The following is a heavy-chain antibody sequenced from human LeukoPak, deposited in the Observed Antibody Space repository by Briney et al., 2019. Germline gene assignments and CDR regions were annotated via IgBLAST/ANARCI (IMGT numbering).Heavy chain of an antibody. CDR1: GFTFSSYA. CDR2: ISYDGSDK. J-gene: IGHJ4*02. V-gene: IGHV3-30-3*01. CDR3: ARDVSYFDY. Sequence: GGSLRLSCAASGFTFSSYAMHWVRQAPGKGLEWVAAISYDGSDKYFADSVKGRFTISRDNSKNTLYLQMDSLRAEDTAVYYCARDVSYFDYWGQGTLVTVSS.